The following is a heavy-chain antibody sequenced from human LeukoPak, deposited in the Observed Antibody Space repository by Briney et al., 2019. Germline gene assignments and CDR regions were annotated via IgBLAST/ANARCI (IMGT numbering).Heavy chain of an antibody. Sequence: GSSAKVSCKASGYTLTGYYMHWVRQAPGQGLAWMEWINPNSGGTNYAQKLHGRVTMTRDTSINTAYMELGRLRSNDTAVDYCTREAPTVEPAALYYWGKGTLVTVSS. CDR2: INPNSGGT. CDR3: TREAPTVEPAALYY. D-gene: IGHD2-2*01. CDR1: GYTLTGYY. V-gene: IGHV1-2*02. J-gene: IGHJ4*02.